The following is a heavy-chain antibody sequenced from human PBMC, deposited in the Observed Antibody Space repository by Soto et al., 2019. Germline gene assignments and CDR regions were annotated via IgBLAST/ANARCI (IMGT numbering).Heavy chain of an antibody. CDR3: ARDQVRAIVVVPAAAPGWFDP. V-gene: IGHV1-18*01. J-gene: IGHJ5*02. D-gene: IGHD2-2*01. Sequence: ASEPVSCQASGYTFPSHGISWVRQAPAHGLEWMGWISVYNGNTNYAQKLQGRVTMTTVTSTSTAYMELRSIRSDDTAVYYCARDQVRAIVVVPAAAPGWFDPWGQGTLVTVSS. CDR1: GYTFPSHG. CDR2: ISVYNGNT.